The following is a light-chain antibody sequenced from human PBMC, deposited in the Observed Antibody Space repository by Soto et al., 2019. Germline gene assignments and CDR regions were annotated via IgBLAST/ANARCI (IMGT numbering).Light chain of an antibody. J-gene: IGKJ5*01. CDR3: QHYADWPIT. CDR1: QSVSSN. V-gene: IGKV3-15*01. Sequence: EKGMTRSPATLSMYTGERATLSCRASQSVSSNLAWYQQKPGQAPRLLTYGASTRATGVPARFSGSGSGTEFTLPISSLQSADLAVHYWQHYADWPITFGQGTRLEIK. CDR2: GAS.